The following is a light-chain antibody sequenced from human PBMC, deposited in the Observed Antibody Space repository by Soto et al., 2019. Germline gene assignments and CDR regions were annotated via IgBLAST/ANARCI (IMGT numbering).Light chain of an antibody. V-gene: IGLV1-40*01. CDR3: QSFDSSLSGWV. CDR1: SSNIGAGYD. J-gene: IGLJ3*02. CDR2: GDT. Sequence: QAVVTQPPSVSGAPGQRVTISCTGSSSNIGAGYDVHWYQQLPGTAPKLLVSGDTNRPSGVPDRFSGSKSGTSASLAITGLRAEDAADYYCQSFDSSLSGWVFGGGTKVTVL.